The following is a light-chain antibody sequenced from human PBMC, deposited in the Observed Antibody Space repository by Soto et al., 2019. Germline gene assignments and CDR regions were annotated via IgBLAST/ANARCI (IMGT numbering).Light chain of an antibody. CDR2: EAS. CDR1: SSDVGGFSY. Sequence: QSALTQPPSASGSPGQSVAISCTGTSSDVGGFSYVSWYQQHPGKAPKLMIYEASKRPSGVPARFSGSKSGNTASLTVSGLQAEDEADYYCSSYARNRDILFGGGTKLTVL. J-gene: IGLJ3*02. CDR3: SSYARNRDIL. V-gene: IGLV2-8*01.